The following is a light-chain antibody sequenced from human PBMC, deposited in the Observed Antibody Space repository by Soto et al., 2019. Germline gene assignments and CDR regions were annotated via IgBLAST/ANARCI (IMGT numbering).Light chain of an antibody. CDR1: QSISRW. CDR3: QQHNGY. V-gene: IGKV1-5*01. Sequence: DIQMTQSPSTLSASVGDRVSITCRASQSISRWLAWYQQKPGKAPKVLIYDASSLESEVPSRCNGSGSGTEFTLIISGLQPDDFATYYCQQHNGYFGGGTKVEVK. J-gene: IGKJ4*01. CDR2: DAS.